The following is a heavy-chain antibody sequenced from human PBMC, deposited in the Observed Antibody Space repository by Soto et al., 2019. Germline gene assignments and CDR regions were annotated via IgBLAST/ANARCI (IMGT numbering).Heavy chain of an antibody. CDR2: IYYSGST. CDR3: ARDRGSGYIRGYYFDY. CDR1: GGSISSGDYY. J-gene: IGHJ4*02. Sequence: PSETLSLTCTVSGGSISSGDYYWSWIRQPPGKGLEWIGYIYYSGSTYYNPSLKSRVTISVDTSKNQFSLKLSSVTAADTAVYYCARDRGSGYIRGYYFDYWGQGTLVTVSS. V-gene: IGHV4-30-4*01. D-gene: IGHD3-22*01.